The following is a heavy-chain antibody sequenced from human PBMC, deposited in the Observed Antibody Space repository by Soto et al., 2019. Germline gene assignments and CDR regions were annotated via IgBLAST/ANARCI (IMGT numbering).Heavy chain of an antibody. CDR2: IKSKTDGGTT. CDR1: VFTFINAW. Sequence: GWSLRLSCASSVFTFINAWMSWVRQAPGKGLEWVGRIKSKTDGGTTDYAAPVKGRFTISRDDSKNTLYLQMNSLKTEDTAVYYCTTDVAAPPQWTNFDYWGQGTLVTVSS. D-gene: IGHD6-19*01. CDR3: TTDVAAPPQWTNFDY. J-gene: IGHJ4*02. V-gene: IGHV3-15*01.